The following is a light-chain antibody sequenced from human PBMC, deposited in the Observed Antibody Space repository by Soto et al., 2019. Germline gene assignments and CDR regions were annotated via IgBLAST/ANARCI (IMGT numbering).Light chain of an antibody. CDR2: DAS. CDR1: QTVRNNY. V-gene: IGKV3-20*01. Sequence: EFVLKQSLGTLSLSPGERATLSCRASQTVRNNYLAWYQQKPGQAPRLLIYDASSRATGIPDRFSGGGSGTDFTLTISRLEPEDFAVYYCQQFSIYPLTFGGGGKVDIK. CDR3: QQFSIYPLT. J-gene: IGKJ4*01.